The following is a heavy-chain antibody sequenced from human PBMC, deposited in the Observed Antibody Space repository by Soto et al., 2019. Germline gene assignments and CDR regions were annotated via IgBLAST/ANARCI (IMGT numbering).Heavy chain of an antibody. Sequence: GGSLRLSCAASGFTFSSYAMSWVRQAPGKGLEWVSAISGSGGSTYYADSVKGRFTISRDNSKNTLYLQMNSLRAEDTAVYYCAKAPITMVRGGRMYYFDYWGQGTLVTVSS. CDR3: AKAPITMVRGGRMYYFDY. V-gene: IGHV3-23*01. J-gene: IGHJ4*02. CDR1: GFTFSSYA. CDR2: ISGSGGST. D-gene: IGHD3-10*01.